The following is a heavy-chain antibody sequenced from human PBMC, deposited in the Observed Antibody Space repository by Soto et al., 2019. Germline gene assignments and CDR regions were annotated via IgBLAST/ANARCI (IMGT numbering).Heavy chain of an antibody. Sequence: EVQLLESGGGLVQPGGSLRLSCAASGLTFSSNAMSWGRQAPGKGLEWVSTISGNGRVTYYTDTVKGRFTISRDNSKNTVYMQMNSLRAEDTAVYYCAKRGDAIKFFQYWGQGTLVTVSS. CDR1: GLTFSSNA. CDR2: ISGNGRVT. V-gene: IGHV3-23*01. CDR3: AKRGDAIKFFQY. D-gene: IGHD2-21*02. J-gene: IGHJ1*01.